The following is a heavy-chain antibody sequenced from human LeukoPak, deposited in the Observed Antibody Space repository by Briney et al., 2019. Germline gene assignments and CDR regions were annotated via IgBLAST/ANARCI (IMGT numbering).Heavy chain of an antibody. CDR1: GGSISSGGYY. D-gene: IGHD2/OR15-2a*01. J-gene: IGHJ4*02. CDR3: ARGLSRGYFDY. CDR2: IYYSGST. V-gene: IGHV4-31*03. Sequence: SETLPLTCTVSGGSISSGGYYWSWIRQHPGKGLEWIGYIYYSGSTYYNPSLKSRVTISVDTSKNQFSLKLSSVTAADTAVYYCARGLSRGYFDYWGQGTLVTVSS.